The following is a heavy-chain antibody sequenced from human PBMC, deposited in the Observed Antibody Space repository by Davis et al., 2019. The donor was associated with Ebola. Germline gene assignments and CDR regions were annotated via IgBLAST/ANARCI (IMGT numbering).Heavy chain of an antibody. CDR1: GFTFSNYG. Sequence: PGGSLRLSCIASGFTFSNYGMSWVRQAPGKGLEWVSAISGSGGSTYYADSVKGRFTISRDNAKNSLFLQMNSLRAEDTAVYYCARDRMGVLWEAYFDYWGQGTLVTVSS. CDR3: ARDRMGVLWEAYFDY. CDR2: ISGSGGST. J-gene: IGHJ4*02. V-gene: IGHV3-23*01. D-gene: IGHD1-26*01.